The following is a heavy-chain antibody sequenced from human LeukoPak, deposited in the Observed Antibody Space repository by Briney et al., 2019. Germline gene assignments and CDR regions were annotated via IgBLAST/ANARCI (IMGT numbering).Heavy chain of an antibody. V-gene: IGHV3-9*01. D-gene: IGHD2-15*01. J-gene: IGHJ4*02. Sequence: GRSLRLSCAASGFTFDDYAMHWVRQAPGKGLEWVSGISWNSGSIGYADSVKGRFTISRDNAKNSLYLQMNSLRAEDTALYYCAKDNGYSFYYFDYWGQGTLITVSS. CDR2: ISWNSGSI. CDR1: GFTFDDYA. CDR3: AKDNGYSFYYFDY.